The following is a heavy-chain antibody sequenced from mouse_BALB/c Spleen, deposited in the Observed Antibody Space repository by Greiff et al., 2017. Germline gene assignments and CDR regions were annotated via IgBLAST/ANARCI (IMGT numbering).Heavy chain of an antibody. CDR3: ARQNSSGYAYYYAMDY. D-gene: IGHD3-1*01. J-gene: IGHJ4*01. CDR2: INPYNDGT. Sequence: VQLQQSGPELVKPGASVKMSCKASGYTFTSYVMHWVKQKPGQGLEWIGYINPYNDGTKYNEKFKGKATLTSDKSSSTAYMELSSLTSEDSAVYYCARQNSSGYAYYYAMDYWGQGTSVTVS. V-gene: IGHV1-14*01. CDR1: GYTFTSYV.